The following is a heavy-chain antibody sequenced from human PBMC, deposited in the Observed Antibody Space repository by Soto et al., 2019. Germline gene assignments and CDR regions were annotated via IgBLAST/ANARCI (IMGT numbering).Heavy chain of an antibody. CDR2: ISSSSSYI. J-gene: IGHJ4*02. CDR1: GFTFSSYS. Sequence: GGSLRLSCAASGFTFSSYSMNWVRQAPGKGLEWVSSISSSSSYIYYADSVKGRFTISRDNAKNSLYLQMNSLRAEDTAVYYCARDNYYYDSSGYWNDYWGQGTLVTVSS. D-gene: IGHD3-22*01. CDR3: ARDNYYYDSSGYWNDY. V-gene: IGHV3-21*01.